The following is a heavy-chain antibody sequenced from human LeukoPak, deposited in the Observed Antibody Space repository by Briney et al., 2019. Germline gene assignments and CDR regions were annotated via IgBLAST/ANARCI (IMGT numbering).Heavy chain of an antibody. CDR2: ISYDGSNK. V-gene: IGHV3-30*04. D-gene: IGHD2-8*01. Sequence: GRSLRLSCAASGFTYHNYAMHWVRQAPGKGLEWVAVISYDGSNKYYADSVKGRFTISRDNSKNTLYLQMNSLRAEDTAVYYCANGYCTNGVCYPYYYYYMDVWGKGTTVTVSS. J-gene: IGHJ6*03. CDR3: ANGYCTNGVCYPYYYYYMDV. CDR1: GFTYHNYA.